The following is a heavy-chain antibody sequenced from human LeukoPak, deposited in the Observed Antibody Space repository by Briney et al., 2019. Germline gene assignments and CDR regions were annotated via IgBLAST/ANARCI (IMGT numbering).Heavy chain of an antibody. CDR2: GSDSGGRT. CDR3: PTVRVGATRDESFQH. Sequence: GGSLRLSCAASGFTFSTSAMSWVRQAPGKGLEWVSTGSDSGGRTYYADSVKGRFTISRDNSKNTLYLQMISLRAEDTAVYYCPTVRVGATRDESFQHWGQGTLVTVSA. J-gene: IGHJ1*01. V-gene: IGHV3-23*01. D-gene: IGHD1-26*01. CDR1: GFTFSTSA.